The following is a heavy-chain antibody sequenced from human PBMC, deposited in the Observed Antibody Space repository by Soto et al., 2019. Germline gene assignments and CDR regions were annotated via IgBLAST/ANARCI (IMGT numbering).Heavy chain of an antibody. J-gene: IGHJ4*02. CDR3: ATDESFAY. CDR2: IGQDGGVK. CDR1: GFTFSSYA. Sequence: EVQLLESGGGLVQPGGSLRLSCAASGFTFSSYAMSWVRQAPGKGLEWVATIGQDGGVKYYVDSVKGRFTISRDNAKNSLDLQMNNLRVEDTAMYYCATDESFAYWGLGALVTVSS. V-gene: IGHV3-7*03.